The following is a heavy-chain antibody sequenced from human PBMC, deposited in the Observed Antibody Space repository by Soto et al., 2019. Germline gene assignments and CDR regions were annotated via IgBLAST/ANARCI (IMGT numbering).Heavy chain of an antibody. CDR3: DRVKATFYRHYDFDY. Sequence: SETLSLTCTVSGGSISSGGYYWSWIRQHPGKGLEWIGYIYYSGSTYYNPSLKSRVTISVDTSKNQFSLKLSSLTAADTAVYLCDRVKATFYRHYDFDYWGPGTPVTVS. V-gene: IGHV4-31*03. CDR2: IYYSGST. D-gene: IGHD3-16*01. J-gene: IGHJ4*02. CDR1: GGSISSGGYY.